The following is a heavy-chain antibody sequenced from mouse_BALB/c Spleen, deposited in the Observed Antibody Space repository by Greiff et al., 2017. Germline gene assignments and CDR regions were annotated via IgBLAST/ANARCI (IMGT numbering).Heavy chain of an antibody. CDR3: ARSPDDAMDY. CDR1: GFSLTSYG. J-gene: IGHJ4*01. V-gene: IGHV2-9*02. Sequence: VKLQESGPGLVAPSQSLSITCTVSGFSLTSYGVHWVRQPPGKGLEWLGVIWAGGSTNYNSALMSRLSISKDNSKSQVFLKMNSLQTDDTAMYYCARSPDDAMDYWGQGTSVTVSS. CDR2: IWAGGST.